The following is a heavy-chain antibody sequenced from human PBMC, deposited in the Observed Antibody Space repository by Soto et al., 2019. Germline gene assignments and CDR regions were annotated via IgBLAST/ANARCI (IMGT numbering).Heavy chain of an antibody. Sequence: TLSLTCSFSGASVAGGSYYWSWVRQPPGKGLEWIGYIPSRGRPFYNPSLTSRGTISADTSKNQLSLQLTSVTAADTAVYYCARDTYSGYDFGLWGQGTLVTVSS. CDR3: ARDTYSGYDFGL. V-gene: IGHV4-30-4*01. J-gene: IGHJ5*02. CDR1: GASVAGGSYY. CDR2: IPSRGRP. D-gene: IGHD5-12*01.